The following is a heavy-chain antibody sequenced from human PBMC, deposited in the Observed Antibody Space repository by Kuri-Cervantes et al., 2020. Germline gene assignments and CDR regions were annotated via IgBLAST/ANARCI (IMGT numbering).Heavy chain of an antibody. CDR1: GGTFSSYA. Sequence: SVKVSCKASGGTFSSYAISWVRQAPGQGLEWMGGIIPIFGTANYAQKFQGRVTITADESTSTAYMELSSLRSEDTAVYYCARQGGSSGYYHAFDIWGQGTMVTVSS. CDR3: ARQGGSSGYYHAFDI. D-gene: IGHD3-22*01. J-gene: IGHJ3*02. CDR2: IIPIFGTA. V-gene: IGHV1-69*13.